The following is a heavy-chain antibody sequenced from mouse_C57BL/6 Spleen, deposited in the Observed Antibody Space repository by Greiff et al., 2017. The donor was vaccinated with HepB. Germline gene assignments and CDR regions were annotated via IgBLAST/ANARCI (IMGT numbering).Heavy chain of an antibody. D-gene: IGHD1-1*01. CDR1: GYTFTSYW. V-gene: IGHV1-53*01. Sequence: QVQLQQPGTELVKPGASVKLSCKASGYTFTSYWMHWVKQRPGQGLEWIGNINPSNGGTNYNEKFKSKATLTVDKSSSTADMQLSSLTSEDSAVYYCARGGGSSSYWYFDVWGTGTTVTVSS. CDR3: ARGGGSSSYWYFDV. CDR2: INPSNGGT. J-gene: IGHJ1*03.